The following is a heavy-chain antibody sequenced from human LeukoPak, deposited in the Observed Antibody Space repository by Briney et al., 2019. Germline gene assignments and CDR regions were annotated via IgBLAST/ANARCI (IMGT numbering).Heavy chain of an antibody. D-gene: IGHD5-18*01. CDR2: ISSNGGST. Sequence: GGSLRLSCSASGFTFSSYAMHWVRQAPGKGLEYVSAISSNGGSTYYADSVKGRFTISRDNSKNTLYLQMSSLRAEDTAMYYCVKDGDTAMVTFDYWGQGTLVTVSS. V-gene: IGHV3-64D*06. CDR3: VKDGDTAMVTFDY. CDR1: GFTFSSYA. J-gene: IGHJ4*02.